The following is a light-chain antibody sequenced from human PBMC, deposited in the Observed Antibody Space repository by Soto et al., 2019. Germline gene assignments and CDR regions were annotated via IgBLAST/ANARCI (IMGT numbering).Light chain of an antibody. CDR3: QQYNNWPRT. CDR1: QSFSSN. V-gene: IGKV3-15*01. CDR2: GAS. Sequence: EIVMTQSPATLSVSPGERATLSCRASQSFSSNLAWYQQKPGQAPRLLIYGASTRATGVPARFSGSGSGTEFTPTISSLQSEDFAVYYCQQYNNWPRTFGQGTLLEI. J-gene: IGKJ5*01.